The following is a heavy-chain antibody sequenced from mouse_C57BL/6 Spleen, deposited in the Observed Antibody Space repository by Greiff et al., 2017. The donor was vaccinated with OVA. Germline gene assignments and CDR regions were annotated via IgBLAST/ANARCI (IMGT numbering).Heavy chain of an antibody. Sequence: EVQLQQSGPELVKPGASVKMSCKASGYTFTDYNMHWVKQSHGKSLEWIGYINPNNGGTSYNQKFKGKATLTVNKSSSTAYMELRSLTSEDSAVYYCARSTVVATDAMDYWGQGTSVTVSS. V-gene: IGHV1-22*01. CDR3: ARSTVVATDAMDY. CDR2: INPNNGGT. CDR1: GYTFTDYN. J-gene: IGHJ4*01. D-gene: IGHD1-1*01.